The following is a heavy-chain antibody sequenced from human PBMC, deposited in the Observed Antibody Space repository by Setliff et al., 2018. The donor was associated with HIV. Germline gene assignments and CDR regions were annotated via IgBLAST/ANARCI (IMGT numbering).Heavy chain of an antibody. V-gene: IGHV1-69*08. D-gene: IGHD2-2*01. J-gene: IGHJ5*02. CDR3: ARDRVPYSSSPSALDP. Sequence: ASVKVSCKASGYTFTGYYMHWVRQAPGQGLEWMGRIIPILGTANYAQNFQGRLTITADKSTSTTYMELSSLRSEDTAIYYCARDRVPYSSSPSALDPWGQGTQVTVSS. CDR2: IIPILGTA. CDR1: GYTFTGYY.